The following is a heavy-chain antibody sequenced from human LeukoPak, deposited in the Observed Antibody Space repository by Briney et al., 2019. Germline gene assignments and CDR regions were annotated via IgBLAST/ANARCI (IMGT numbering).Heavy chain of an antibody. CDR3: AKESGYSYGYLDY. CDR2: INWNGGGT. CDR1: GFTFDDYG. Sequence: GGSLRLSCAASGFTFDDYGMSWVRQAPGKGLEWVSAINWNGGGTGYADSVKGRFTISRDNAKNTLYLQMNSLRAEDTAVYYCAKESGYSYGYLDYWGQGTLVTVSS. J-gene: IGHJ4*02. V-gene: IGHV3-20*04. D-gene: IGHD5-18*01.